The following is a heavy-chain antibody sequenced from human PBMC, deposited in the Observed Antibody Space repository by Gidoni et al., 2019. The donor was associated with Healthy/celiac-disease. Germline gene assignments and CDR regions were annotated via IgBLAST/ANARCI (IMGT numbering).Heavy chain of an antibody. CDR1: GGTFSSYA. V-gene: IGHV1-69*06. D-gene: IGHD4-17*01. Sequence: QVQLVQSGAEVKKPGSSVKVSCKASGGTFSSYAISWVRQAPGQGLEWMGGIIPIFGTANYAQKFQGRVTITADKSTSTAYMELSSLRSEDTAVYYCARGLTVTTSYYYYYYMDVWGKGTTVTVSS. CDR2: IIPIFGTA. J-gene: IGHJ6*03. CDR3: ARGLTVTTSYYYYYYMDV.